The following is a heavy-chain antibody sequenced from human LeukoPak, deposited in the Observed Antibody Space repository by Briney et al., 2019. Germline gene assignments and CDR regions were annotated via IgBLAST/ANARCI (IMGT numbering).Heavy chain of an antibody. V-gene: IGHV1-69-2*01. CDR3: ATPGLNSSRLRFDY. Sequence: ASVKVSCKASGYTFTGYYMHWVRQAPGQGLEWMGLVDPEDGETIYAEKFQGRVTITADTSTDTAYMELSSLRSEDTAVYYCATPGLNSSRLRFDYWGQGTLVTVSS. J-gene: IGHJ4*02. CDR1: GYTFTGYY. D-gene: IGHD6-19*01. CDR2: VDPEDGET.